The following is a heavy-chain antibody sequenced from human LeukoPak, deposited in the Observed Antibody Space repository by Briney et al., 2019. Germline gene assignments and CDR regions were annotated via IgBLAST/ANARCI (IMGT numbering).Heavy chain of an antibody. Sequence: PSETLSLTCTVSGGSISSYYWSWIRQPPGKGLEWIGHIYYSGSTNYNPSLKSRVTISVDTSKNQFSLKLSSVTAADTAVYYCASGTGGGNPFDYWGQGTLVTVSS. CDR1: GGSISSYY. V-gene: IGHV4-59*12. D-gene: IGHD4-23*01. CDR2: IYYSGST. CDR3: ASGTGGGNPFDY. J-gene: IGHJ4*02.